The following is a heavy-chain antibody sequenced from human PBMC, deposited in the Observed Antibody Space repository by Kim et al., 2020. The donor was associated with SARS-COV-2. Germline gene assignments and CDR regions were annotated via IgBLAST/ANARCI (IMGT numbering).Heavy chain of an antibody. V-gene: IGHV3-53*01. Sequence: GGSLRLSCAASGFSVDSNYMSWVRQAPGKGLEWVALFYYNYGTYYADSVKSRFTLSTDISKNTVYIQMNSLGDEDTALYYCARNRSNWRATWTDAFDIWGQGTMVTVSS. D-gene: IGHD3-3*01. CDR2: FYYNYGT. J-gene: IGHJ3*02. CDR3: ARNRSNWRATWTDAFDI. CDR1: GFSVDSNY.